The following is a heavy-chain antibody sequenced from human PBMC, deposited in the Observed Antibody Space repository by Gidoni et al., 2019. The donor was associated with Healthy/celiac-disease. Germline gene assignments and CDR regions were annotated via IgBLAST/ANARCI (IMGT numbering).Heavy chain of an antibody. CDR3: TRGDYYDSSGYYTAEY. Sequence: EVQLVESGGGVVKPGGSLKLSGAASGFTLSGSAMHWVRQASGKGLEWVGRIRSTANSIATAYAASVKGRFTISRDDSKNTAYLQMNSLKTEDTAVYYCTRGDYYDSSGYYTAEYWGQGTLVTVSS. CDR2: IRSTANSIAT. CDR1: GFTLSGSA. D-gene: IGHD3-22*01. J-gene: IGHJ4*02. V-gene: IGHV3-73*02.